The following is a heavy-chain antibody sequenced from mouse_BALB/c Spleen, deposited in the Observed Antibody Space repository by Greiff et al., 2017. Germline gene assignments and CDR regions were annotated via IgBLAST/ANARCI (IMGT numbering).Heavy chain of an antibody. CDR3: AREGDY. J-gene: IGHJ4*01. V-gene: IGHV1S81*02. Sequence: QVQLKEPGAELVKPGASVKLSCKASGYTFTSYWMHWVKQRPGQGLEWIGEINPSNGRTNYNEKFKSKATLTVDKSSSTAYMQLSSLTSEDSAVYYCAREGDYWGQGTSVTVSS. CDR1: GYTFTSYW. CDR2: INPSNGRT.